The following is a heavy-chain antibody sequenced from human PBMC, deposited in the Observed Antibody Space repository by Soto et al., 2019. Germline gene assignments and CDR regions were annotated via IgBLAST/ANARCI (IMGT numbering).Heavy chain of an antibody. CDR1: GYTFSNYY. CDR2: INPSGGGT. J-gene: IGHJ4*02. V-gene: IGHV1-46*01. D-gene: IGHD3-10*01. Sequence: QVHLVQSGAEVKRPGVSVKVSCKASGYTFSNYYMHWVRQVPGHGLEWMGIINPSGGGTTYAQRFRGRLTVTRDTSPSTVYMELSRLRSDDTAIYFCARATQYGSAGYYYNFWGQGTLVTVSS. CDR3: ARATQYGSAGYYYNF.